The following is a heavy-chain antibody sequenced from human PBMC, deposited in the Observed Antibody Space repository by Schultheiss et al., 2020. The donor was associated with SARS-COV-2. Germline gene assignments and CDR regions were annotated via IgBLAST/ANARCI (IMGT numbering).Heavy chain of an antibody. V-gene: IGHV1-69*13. J-gene: IGHJ4*02. CDR1: GYTFTSYG. D-gene: IGHD2-15*01. CDR2: IIPIFGTA. CDR3: ARVAGGQPDY. Sequence: SVKVSCKASGYTFTSYGISWVRQAPGQGLEWMGGIIPIFGTANYAQKFQGRVTITADESTSTAYMELSSLRSEDTAVYYCARVAGGQPDYWGQGTLVTVSS.